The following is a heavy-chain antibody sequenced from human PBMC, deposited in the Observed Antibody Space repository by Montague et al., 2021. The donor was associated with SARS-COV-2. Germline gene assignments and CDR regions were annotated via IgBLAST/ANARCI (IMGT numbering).Heavy chain of an antibody. Sequence: SETLSLTCTVSGGSISSYSWTWIRQPPGKGLEWIGYINNSGSTNYNPSLTSRVTISVDTSKNQFSLKLSSVAAADTAVYYCARVGRGSSWYEAAFDIWGQGTMVTVSS. V-gene: IGHV4-59*01. D-gene: IGHD6-13*01. CDR3: ARVGRGSSWYEAAFDI. CDR2: INNSGST. J-gene: IGHJ3*02. CDR1: GGSISSYS.